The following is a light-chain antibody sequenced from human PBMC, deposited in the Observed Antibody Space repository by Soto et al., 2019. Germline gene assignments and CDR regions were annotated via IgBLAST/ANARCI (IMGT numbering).Light chain of an antibody. CDR3: QQYNNWPYT. Sequence: ELVMTQSPATLSVSPGERATLSCRASQSVSSNLAWYEQKPGQAPRLLIYGASTRATGIPARFSGSGSGTDFTLTISSLQSEDFAVYYCQQYNNWPYTFGQGTKVDIK. V-gene: IGKV3-15*01. J-gene: IGKJ2*01. CDR1: QSVSSN. CDR2: GAS.